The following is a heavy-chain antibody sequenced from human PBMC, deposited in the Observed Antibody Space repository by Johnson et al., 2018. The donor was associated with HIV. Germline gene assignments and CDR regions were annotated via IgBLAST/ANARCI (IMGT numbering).Heavy chain of an antibody. Sequence: QVQLVESGGGVVQPGGSLRLSCAASGFTFSSYGMHWVRQAPGKGLEWVAVISYDGSNKYYADSVKGRFTISRDNSKNTLHLQMNSLKTEDTAVYYCTTPLLVGANRPSEEGYNDAFDIWGQGTMVTVSS. CDR2: ISYDGSNK. J-gene: IGHJ3*02. D-gene: IGHD1-26*01. CDR1: GFTFSSYG. CDR3: TTPLLVGANRPSEEGYNDAFDI. V-gene: IGHV3-30*19.